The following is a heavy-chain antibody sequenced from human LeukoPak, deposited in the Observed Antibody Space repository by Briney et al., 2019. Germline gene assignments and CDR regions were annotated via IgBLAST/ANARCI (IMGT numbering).Heavy chain of an antibody. CDR3: ARDFQRRYFDWLFYGMDV. CDR1: GDTFSSYV. Sequence: ASVKVSCKASGDTFSSYVISWVRQAPGQGLEWMGWISAYNGNTNYAQKLQGRVTMTTDTSTSTAYMELRSLRSDDMAVYYCARDFQRRYFDWLFYGMDVWGQGTTVTVSS. V-gene: IGHV1-18*03. D-gene: IGHD3-9*01. J-gene: IGHJ6*02. CDR2: ISAYNGNT.